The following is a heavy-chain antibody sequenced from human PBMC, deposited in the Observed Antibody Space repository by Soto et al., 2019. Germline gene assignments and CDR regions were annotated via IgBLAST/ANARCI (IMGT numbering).Heavy chain of an antibody. CDR1: RYTFTSYY. D-gene: IGHD3-9*01. CDR3: AREETYYDLSTGYYKRPHQYYGMDV. J-gene: IGHJ6*02. Sequence: GASAAVPSHASRYTFTSYYIPRARQAPGQGPEWMGIINPSGGTTSYAQKFQGRVTMTRDTSTSTVYMELTSLKSEDTAEFYCAREETYYDLSTGYYKRPHQYYGMDVWGQGTTVTVSS. V-gene: IGHV1-46*03. CDR2: INPSGGTT.